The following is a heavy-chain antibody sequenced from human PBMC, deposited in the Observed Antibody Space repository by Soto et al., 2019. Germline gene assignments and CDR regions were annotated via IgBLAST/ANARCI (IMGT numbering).Heavy chain of an antibody. J-gene: IGHJ5*02. CDR1: GGSISSYY. CDR2: IYYSGST. Sequence: SETLSLTCTVSGGSISSYYGSWIRQPPGKGLEWIGYIYYSGSTNYNPSLKSRVTISVDTSKNQFSLKLSSVTAADTAVYYCACLRRNRFDHCVKGTLFTVPS. D-gene: IGHD3-3*01. V-gene: IGHV4-59*01. CDR3: ACLRRNRFDH.